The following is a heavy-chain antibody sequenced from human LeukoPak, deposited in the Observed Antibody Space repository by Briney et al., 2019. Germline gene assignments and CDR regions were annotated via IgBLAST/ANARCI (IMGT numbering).Heavy chain of an antibody. CDR3: AKDKDPWKSTAISDFDY. D-gene: IGHD1-1*01. J-gene: IGHJ4*02. Sequence: GGSLRLSCAASGFTFSTYGMHWVRQAPGKGLEWVAFIRYDGTNEYYGDSVKGRFTISRDNSKNTLYLQMNSLRGEDTAVYFCAKDKDPWKSTAISDFDYWGQGILVTVSS. V-gene: IGHV3-30*02. CDR1: GFTFSTYG. CDR2: IRYDGTNE.